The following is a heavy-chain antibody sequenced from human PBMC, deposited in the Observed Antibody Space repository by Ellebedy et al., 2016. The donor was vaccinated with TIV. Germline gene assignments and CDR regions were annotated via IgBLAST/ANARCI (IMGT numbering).Heavy chain of an antibody. CDR3: AGDFWSGYIGYFDY. J-gene: IGHJ4*02. CDR2: IIPIFGTA. Sequence: SVKVSXXASGGTFSSYAISWVRQAPGQGLEWMGGIIPIFGTANYAQKFQGRVTITADKSTSTAYMELSSLRSEDTAVYYCAGDFWSGYIGYFDYWGQGTLVTVSS. D-gene: IGHD3-3*01. CDR1: GGTFSSYA. V-gene: IGHV1-69*06.